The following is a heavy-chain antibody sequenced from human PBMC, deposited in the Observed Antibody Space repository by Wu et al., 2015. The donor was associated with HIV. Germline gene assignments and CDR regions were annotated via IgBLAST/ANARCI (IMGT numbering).Heavy chain of an antibody. Sequence: QVHLVQSGAEVKKPGSSVKVSCKASGDTSRNYVFSWVRQAPGQGLEWMGRFSPVFAKPSYAQNFQGRITLTRDTSISTAYMELTSLRPDDTAVFYCTRGPSTTAKEVGGYWLDPWGQGTLVTVSA. D-gene: IGHD3-16*01. CDR2: FSPVFAKP. CDR1: GDTSRNYV. CDR3: TRGPSTTAKEVGGYWLDP. J-gene: IGHJ5*02. V-gene: IGHV1-69*04.